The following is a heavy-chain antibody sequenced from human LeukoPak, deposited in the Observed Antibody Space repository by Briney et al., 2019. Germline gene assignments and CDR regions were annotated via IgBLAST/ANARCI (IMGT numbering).Heavy chain of an antibody. V-gene: IGHV4-34*01. CDR3: ARQRAAAGYFDY. D-gene: IGHD6-13*01. J-gene: IGHJ4*02. CDR1: GGSFSAYY. CDR2: INHSGST. Sequence: PSETLSLTCAVYGGSFSAYYWSWIRQPPGKGLEWIGEINHSGSTNYNPSLKSRVTISVDTSKNQFSPKLTSVTAADTAVYYCARQRAAAGYFDYWGQGTLSPSRQ.